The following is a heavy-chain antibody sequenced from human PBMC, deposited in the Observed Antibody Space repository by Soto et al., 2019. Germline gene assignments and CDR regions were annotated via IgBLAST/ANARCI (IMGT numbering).Heavy chain of an antibody. Sequence: ASVKVSCKACGYTFTGYYMHWVRQAPGQGLEWMGWINPNSGGTNYAQKFQGRVTMTRDTSISTAYMELSRLRSDDTAVYYCARALASPLMSWFDPWGQGTLVTVSS. D-gene: IGHD2-8*01. CDR1: GYTFTGYY. CDR2: INPNSGGT. V-gene: IGHV1-2*02. CDR3: ARALASPLMSWFDP. J-gene: IGHJ5*02.